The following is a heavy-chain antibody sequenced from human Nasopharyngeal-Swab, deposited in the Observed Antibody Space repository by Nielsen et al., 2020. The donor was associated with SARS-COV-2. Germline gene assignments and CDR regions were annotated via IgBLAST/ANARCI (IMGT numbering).Heavy chain of an antibody. Sequence: GGSLRLSCAASGFTFSSYSMNWVRQAPGKGLEWVAVIWYDGSNKYYADSVKGRFTISRDNSKNTLYLQMNSLRAEDTGVYDCARDVGATSYGMDVWGQGTTVTVSS. J-gene: IGHJ6*02. V-gene: IGHV3-33*08. CDR2: IWYDGSNK. CDR1: GFTFSSYS. D-gene: IGHD1-26*01. CDR3: ARDVGATSYGMDV.